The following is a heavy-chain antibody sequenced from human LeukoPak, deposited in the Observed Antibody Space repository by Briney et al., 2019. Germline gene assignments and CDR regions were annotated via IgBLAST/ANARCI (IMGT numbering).Heavy chain of an antibody. CDR3: AKHRPYCSGGSCHRAFDI. CDR2: ISGSGGST. D-gene: IGHD2-15*01. Sequence: GGSLRLCCAVSGFTLSYRARCWVRKAPGKVLEWVSYISGSGGSTYNADSVKGGFTISRDNPKNTLYLQMNSLRGEDVAVYYCAKHRPYCSGGSCHRAFDIWGQGTVVTVSS. V-gene: IGHV3-23*01. CDR1: GFTLSYRA. J-gene: IGHJ3*02.